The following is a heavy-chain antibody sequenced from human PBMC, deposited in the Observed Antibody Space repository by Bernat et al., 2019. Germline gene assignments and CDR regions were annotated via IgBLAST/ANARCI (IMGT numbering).Heavy chain of an antibody. J-gene: IGHJ6*02. V-gene: IGHV3-30-3*01. CDR1: GFTFSSYA. Sequence: QVQLVESGGGVVQPGWSLRLSCAASGFTFSSYAMHWVRQAPGKGLEWVAVISYDGSNKYYADSVKGRFTISRDNSKNTLYLQMNSLRAEDTAVYYCARAPRMRGGMDVWGQGTTVTVSS. CDR3: ARAPRMRGGMDV. CDR2: ISYDGSNK.